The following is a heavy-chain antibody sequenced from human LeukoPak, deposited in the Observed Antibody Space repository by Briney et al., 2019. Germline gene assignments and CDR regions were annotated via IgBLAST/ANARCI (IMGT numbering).Heavy chain of an antibody. Sequence: SETLSLTCSVSGGSISSGGYYWSWLRQHPGKGLEWIGYIYYSGSTYYNPSLKSRVIISVDTSKNEFSLKLSSVTAADTAVYHSARSYGNDAFDIWGQGTMVTVSS. CDR3: ARSYGNDAFDI. CDR1: GGSISSGGYY. CDR2: IYYSGST. V-gene: IGHV4-31*03. D-gene: IGHD5-18*01. J-gene: IGHJ3*02.